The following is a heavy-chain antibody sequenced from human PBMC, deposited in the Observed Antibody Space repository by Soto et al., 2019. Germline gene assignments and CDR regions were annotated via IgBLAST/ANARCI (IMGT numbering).Heavy chain of an antibody. V-gene: IGHV3-23*01. J-gene: IGHJ4*02. D-gene: IGHD6-19*01. CDR1: GFTADDYA. CDR3: AKATGYSSGRGYFDY. Sequence: GGSLRLSCVASGFTADDYALHWVRQAPGKGLEWVSAISSSGGTTSYADSVKGRFTISRDNSVNTLFLQMNSLRAEDTAVYYCAKATGYSSGRGYFDYWGQGTLVTVSS. CDR2: ISSSGGTT.